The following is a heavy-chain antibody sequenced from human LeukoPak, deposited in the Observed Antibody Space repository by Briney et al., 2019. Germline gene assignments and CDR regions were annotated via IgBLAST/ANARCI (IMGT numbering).Heavy chain of an antibody. CDR2: ISGSGGST. J-gene: IGHJ4*02. CDR3: AKDIDYGDYVVS. CDR1: GFTFSNSA. V-gene: IGHV3-23*01. Sequence: GGSLRLSCAASGFTFSNSALSWVRQAPGKGLEWVSDISGSGGSTYYADSVKGRFTISRDNSKNTLYLQVNSLRAEDTAVYYCAKDIDYGDYVVSWGQGTLVTVSS. D-gene: IGHD4-17*01.